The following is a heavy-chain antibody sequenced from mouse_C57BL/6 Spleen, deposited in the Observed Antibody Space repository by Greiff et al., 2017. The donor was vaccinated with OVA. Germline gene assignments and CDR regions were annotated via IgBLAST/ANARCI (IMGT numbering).Heavy chain of an antibody. CDR2: SRNKANDYTT. CDR1: GFTFSDFY. V-gene: IGHV7-1*01. CDR3: ARDASYGYFDV. Sequence: EVKLVESGGGLVQSGRSLRLSCATSGFTFSDFYMEWVHQAPGKGLEWIAASRNKANDYTTEYSASVKGRFIVSRDTSQSILYLQMNALRAEDTAIYYCARDASYGYFDVWGTGTTVTVSS. J-gene: IGHJ1*03.